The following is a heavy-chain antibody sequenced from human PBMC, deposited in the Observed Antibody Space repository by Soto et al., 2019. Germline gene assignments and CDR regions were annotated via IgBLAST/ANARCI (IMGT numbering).Heavy chain of an antibody. CDR2: ISVSGGST. J-gene: IGHJ3*02. CDR1: GFTFSSYA. V-gene: IGHV3-23*01. D-gene: IGHD2-15*01. CDR3: TKDFAGSGPTDADDI. Sequence: GGSLRLSCAASGFTFSSYAMSWVRQAPGKGLEWVSAISVSGGSTYYADTLKGRFTISRDNSKNTLYLQMNRLGAEDPAVYDCTKDFAGSGPTDADDIWGQGTMVTVSS.